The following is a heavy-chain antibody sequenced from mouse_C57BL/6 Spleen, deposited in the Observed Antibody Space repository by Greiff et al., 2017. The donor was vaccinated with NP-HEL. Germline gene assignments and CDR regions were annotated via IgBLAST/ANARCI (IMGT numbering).Heavy chain of an antibody. CDR2: IYPGSGST. CDR1: GYTFTSYW. V-gene: IGHV1-55*01. Sequence: VQLQQSGAELVKPGASVKMSCKASGYTFTSYWITWVTQRPGQGLEWIGDIYPGSGSTNYNEKFKSKATLTVDTSSSTAYMQLSSLTSEDSAVYYGARGGSNYVDYAMDYWGQGTSVTVSS. CDR3: ARGGSNYVDYAMDY. J-gene: IGHJ4*01. D-gene: IGHD2-5*01.